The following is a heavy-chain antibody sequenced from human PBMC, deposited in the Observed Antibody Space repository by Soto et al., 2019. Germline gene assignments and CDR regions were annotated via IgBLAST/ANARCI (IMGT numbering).Heavy chain of an antibody. CDR1: GYTFTSYY. D-gene: IGHD1-1*01. Sequence: GASVKVSCKASGYTFTSYYMHWVRQAPGQGLEWMGIINPSGGSTSYAQKFQGRVTMTRDTSTSTVYMELSSLKSEDTAVYYCARVGESTTGTDYYYYYGMDVWGQGTTVTVSS. V-gene: IGHV1-46*01. CDR2: INPSGGST. J-gene: IGHJ6*02. CDR3: ARVGESTTGTDYYYYYGMDV.